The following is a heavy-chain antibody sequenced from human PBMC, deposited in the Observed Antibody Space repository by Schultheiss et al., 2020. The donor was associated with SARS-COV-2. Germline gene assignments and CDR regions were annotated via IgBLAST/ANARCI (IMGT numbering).Heavy chain of an antibody. Sequence: GGSLRLSCAASGFTFSSYDMHWVRQATGKGLEWVSAIGTAGDTYYPGSLKGRFTISRDSSKNTLYLQMNSLRAEDTAVYYCLRGFNSGNIDQYDYWGQGALVTVSS. J-gene: IGHJ4*02. V-gene: IGHV3-13*01. CDR1: GFTFSSYD. CDR3: LRGFNSGNIDQYDY. D-gene: IGHD1/OR15-1a*01. CDR2: IGTAGDT.